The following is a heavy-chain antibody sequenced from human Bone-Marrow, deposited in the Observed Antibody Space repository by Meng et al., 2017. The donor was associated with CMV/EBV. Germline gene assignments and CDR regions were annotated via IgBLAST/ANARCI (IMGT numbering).Heavy chain of an antibody. CDR3: TTEGGMIVELYYFDY. D-gene: IGHD3-22*01. V-gene: IGHV3-15*01. CDR1: GFTFSNAW. J-gene: IGHJ4*02. Sequence: GESLKISCAASGFTFSNAWMSWVRQAPGKGLEWVGRIKSKTDGGTTDYAAPVKGRFTISRDDSKNTLYLQMNSLKTEDTAVYYCTTEGGMIVELYYFDYWGQGTRVTVSS. CDR2: IKSKTDGGTT.